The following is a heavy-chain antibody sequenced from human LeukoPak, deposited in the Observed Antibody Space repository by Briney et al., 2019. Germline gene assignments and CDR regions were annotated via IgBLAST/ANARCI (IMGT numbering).Heavy chain of an antibody. D-gene: IGHD6-19*01. CDR2: IYYSGST. Sequence: SETLSLTCTVSGGSLSSYYWSWIRQPPGKGLEWIGYIYYSGSTNYNPSLKSRVTISVDTSKNRFSLKLSSVTAADTAVYYCARSYRGSGPVDYWGQGTLVTASS. CDR3: ARSYRGSGPVDY. V-gene: IGHV4-59*08. J-gene: IGHJ4*02. CDR1: GGSLSSYY.